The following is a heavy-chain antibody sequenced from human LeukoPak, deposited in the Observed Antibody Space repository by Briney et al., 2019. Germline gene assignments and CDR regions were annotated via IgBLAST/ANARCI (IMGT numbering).Heavy chain of an antibody. CDR3: ARSLSTVTPPDWYFDL. V-gene: IGHV4-34*01. D-gene: IGHD4-17*01. J-gene: IGHJ2*01. CDR2: INHSGST. CDR1: GGSFSGYY. Sequence: SETLSLTCAVYGGSFSGYYWSWIRQPPGKGLEWIGEINHSGSTNYNPSLKSRVTISVDTSKNQFSLKLSSVTAADTAVYYCARSLSTVTPPDWYFDLWGRGTLVTVSS.